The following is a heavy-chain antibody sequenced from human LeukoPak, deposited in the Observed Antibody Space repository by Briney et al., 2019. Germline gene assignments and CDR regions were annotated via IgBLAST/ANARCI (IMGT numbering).Heavy chain of an antibody. CDR1: GGTFSSYA. CDR2: IIPIFGTA. V-gene: IGHV1-69*13. CDR3: ASTPTYYYDSSGSY. J-gene: IGHJ4*02. D-gene: IGHD3-22*01. Sequence: ASVKVSCKASGGTFSSYATSWVRQAPGQGLEWMGGIIPIFGTANYAQKFQGRVTITADESTSTAYMELSSLRSEDTAVYYCASTPTYYYDSSGSYWGQGTLVTVSS.